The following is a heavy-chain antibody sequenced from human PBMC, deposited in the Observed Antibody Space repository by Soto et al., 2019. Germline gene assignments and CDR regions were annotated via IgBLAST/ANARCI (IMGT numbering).Heavy chain of an antibody. J-gene: IGHJ5*02. CDR2: INPNSGGT. CDR1: GYTFTGYY. CDR3: ARDQGITIFSGRYNWFDP. V-gene: IGHV1-2*04. Sequence: GASVKVSCKASGYTFTGYYMHWVRQAPGQGLEWMGWINPNSGGTNYAQKFQGWVTMTRDTSISTAYMELSRLRSDDTAVYYCARDQGITIFSGRYNWFDPWGQGTLVTVSS. D-gene: IGHD3-3*01.